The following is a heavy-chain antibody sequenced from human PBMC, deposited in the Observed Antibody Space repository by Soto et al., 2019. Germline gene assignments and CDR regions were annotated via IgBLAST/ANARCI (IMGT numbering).Heavy chain of an antibody. CDR2: SDYSGST. CDR3: ARGRWRGATGGEYYYYGMDV. V-gene: IGHV4-34*01. J-gene: IGHJ6*02. D-gene: IGHD2-8*02. Sequence: SETLSLTCSVYGGSFSGYYWNWIRQPPGKGLEWIGESDYSGSTNYNPSLKSRLTISVDTPRNQVSLKLSYVTAADTAVYYCARGRWRGATGGEYYYYGMDVCGQGTTLAV. CDR1: GGSFSGYY.